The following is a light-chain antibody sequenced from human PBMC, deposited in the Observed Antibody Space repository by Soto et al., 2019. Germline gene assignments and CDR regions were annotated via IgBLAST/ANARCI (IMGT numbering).Light chain of an antibody. V-gene: IGKV3-11*01. CDR2: DAS. CDR1: QNIDYY. Sequence: EIVLTQSPATLSLSPGERATLSCRASQNIDYYLAWFQHKPGQGPRILIYDASNRATGIPARFSGSGSGTDFTLTISSLEPEDFAVYYCQQRSNWPLLTFGGGTKVEIK. CDR3: QQRSNWPLLT. J-gene: IGKJ4*01.